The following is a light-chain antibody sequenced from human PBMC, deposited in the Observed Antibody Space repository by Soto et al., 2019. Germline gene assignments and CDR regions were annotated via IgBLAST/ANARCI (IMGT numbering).Light chain of an antibody. J-gene: IGLJ1*01. V-gene: IGLV2-23*02. CDR1: SSDVGSYNL. CDR3: CSYAGSSTPVI. CDR2: EVS. Sequence: QSVLTQPASVSGSPGQSITISCTGTSSDVGSYNLVSWYQQHPGKAPKLMIYEVSKRPSGVSNRFSGSKSGNTASLTISGLQAEDEADYYCCSYAGSSTPVIFGTGTKLTVL.